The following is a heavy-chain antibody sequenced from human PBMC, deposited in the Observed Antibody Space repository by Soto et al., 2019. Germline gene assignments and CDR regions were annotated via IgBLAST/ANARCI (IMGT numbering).Heavy chain of an antibody. D-gene: IGHD3-10*01. CDR3: ARDRAVRGPAPNYFDY. Sequence: GGSLRLSCAASGFTVSSNYMNWVRQAPGKGLEWVSYVTGGSKTIYYADSVKGRFTISRDNAKNSLYLQMNSLRDDDTAVYYCARDRAVRGPAPNYFDYWGQGILVTVSS. J-gene: IGHJ4*02. V-gene: IGHV3-48*02. CDR2: VTGGSKTI. CDR1: GFTVSSNY.